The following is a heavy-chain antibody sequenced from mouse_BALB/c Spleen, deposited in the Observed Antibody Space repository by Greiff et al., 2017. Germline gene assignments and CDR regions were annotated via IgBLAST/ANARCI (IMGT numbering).Heavy chain of an antibody. CDR2: IRLKSNNYAT. J-gene: IGHJ3*01. V-gene: IGHV6-6*02. Sequence: DVKLQESGGGLVQPGGSMKLSCVASGFTFSNYWMNWVRQSPEKGLEWVAEIRLKSNNYATHYAESVKGRFTISRDDSKSSVYLQMNNLRAEDTGIYYCTKDRPVAYWGQGTLVTVSA. CDR1: GFTFSNYW. CDR3: TKDRPVAY. D-gene: IGHD2-14*01.